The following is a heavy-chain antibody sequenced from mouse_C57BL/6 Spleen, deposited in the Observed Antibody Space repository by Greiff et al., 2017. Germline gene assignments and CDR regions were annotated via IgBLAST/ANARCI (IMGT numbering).Heavy chain of an antibody. V-gene: IGHV6-3*01. J-gene: IGHJ3*01. Sequence: EVQVVESGGGLVQPGGSMKLSCVASGFTFSNYWMNWVRQSPEKGLEWVAQIRLKSDNYATHYAESVKGRFTISRDDSKSSVYLQMNNLRAEDTGIYYCTKNLPDGFAYWGQGTLVTVSA. CDR3: TKNLPDGFAY. CDR2: IRLKSDNYAT. D-gene: IGHD2-1*01. CDR1: GFTFSNYW.